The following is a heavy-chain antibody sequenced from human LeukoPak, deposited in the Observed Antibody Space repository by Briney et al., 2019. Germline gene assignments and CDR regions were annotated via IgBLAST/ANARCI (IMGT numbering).Heavy chain of an antibody. V-gene: IGHV5-51*01. J-gene: IGHJ6*03. D-gene: IGHD2-2*01. CDR3: ARAGGNASPYYYYYMDV. CDR1: GYSFTTYW. Sequence: PGESLKISCKGSGYSFTTYWIGWVRQVPGEGLEWMGIIYPGDSDAKYSPSFQGQVTISADKSISTAYLQWSSLKASDTAIYYCARAGGNASPYYYYYMDVWGKGTTVTVSS. CDR2: IYPGDSDA.